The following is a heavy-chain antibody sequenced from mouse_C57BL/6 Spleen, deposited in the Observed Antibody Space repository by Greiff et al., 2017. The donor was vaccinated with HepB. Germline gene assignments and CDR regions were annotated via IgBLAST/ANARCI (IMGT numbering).Heavy chain of an antibody. V-gene: IGHV1-64*01. CDR2: IHPNSGST. CDR3: ARGDYYGGRYFDY. J-gene: IGHJ2*01. D-gene: IGHD1-1*01. Sequence: QVQLQQPGAELVKPGASVKLSCKASGYTFTSYWMHWVKQRPGQGLEWIGMIHPNSGSTNYNEKFKSKATLTVDKSSSTAYMQLSSLTSEDSAVYYCARGDYYGGRYFDYWGQGTTLTVSS. CDR1: GYTFTSYW.